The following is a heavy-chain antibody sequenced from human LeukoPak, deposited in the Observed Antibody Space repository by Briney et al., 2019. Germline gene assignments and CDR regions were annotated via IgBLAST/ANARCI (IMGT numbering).Heavy chain of an antibody. CDR2: IYYSGST. J-gene: IGHJ4*02. CDR1: GGSISSSSYY. CDR3: ASINYDFWSGYPRPDY. D-gene: IGHD3-3*01. Sequence: PSETLSLTCTVSGGSISSSSYYWGWIRQPPGKGLEWIGSIYYSGSTYYNPSLKSRVTISVDTSKNQFSLKLSSVTAADTAVYYCASINYDFWSGYPRPDYRGQGTLVTVSS. V-gene: IGHV4-39*01.